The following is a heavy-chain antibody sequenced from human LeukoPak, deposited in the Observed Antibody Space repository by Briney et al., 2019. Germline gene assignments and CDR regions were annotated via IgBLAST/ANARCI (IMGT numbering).Heavy chain of an antibody. J-gene: IGHJ6*03. Sequence: GGSLRLSRAASGLTFSSPWKSWVRQAPGKGLEWVANIKEDGSEKYYVDSVKGRFTISRDNAKNSLYLQMNSLRAEDTALYYCARDRGPAYKKPKYYYYYMDVWGKGTTVTVSS. V-gene: IGHV3-7*03. CDR3: ARDRGPAYKKPKYYYYYMDV. D-gene: IGHD3-10*01. CDR1: GLTFSSPW. CDR2: IKEDGSEK.